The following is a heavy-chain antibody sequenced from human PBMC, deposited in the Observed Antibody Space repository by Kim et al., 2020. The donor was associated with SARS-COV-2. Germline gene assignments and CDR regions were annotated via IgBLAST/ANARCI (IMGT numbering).Heavy chain of an antibody. D-gene: IGHD3-10*01. Sequence: KYNPSLQSRVTISVDTSKNQFSLKLRSVTAADTALYYCARGSGSSSFDPWGQGTLVTVSS. V-gene: IGHV4-59*09. J-gene: IGHJ5*02. CDR3: ARGSGSSSFDP.